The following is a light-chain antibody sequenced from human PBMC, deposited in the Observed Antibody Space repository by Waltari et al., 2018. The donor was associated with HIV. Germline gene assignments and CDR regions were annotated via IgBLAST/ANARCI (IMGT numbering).Light chain of an antibody. CDR1: SSDVGGYHS. CDR3: SSYTSTSTVYV. J-gene: IGLJ1*01. Sequence: SALTQPASVSGSPGQSITISCTGTSSDVGGYHSVSWYQLHPGKAPKLMIYAVSNRPSGVSNRFSGSKSDNTASLTISGLQAEDEADYYCSSYTSTSTVYVFGTGTEVTVL. CDR2: AVS. V-gene: IGLV2-14*03.